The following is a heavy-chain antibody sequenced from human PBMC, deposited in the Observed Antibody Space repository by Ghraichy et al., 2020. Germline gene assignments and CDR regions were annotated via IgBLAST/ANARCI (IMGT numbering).Heavy chain of an antibody. CDR2: ITERSGST. D-gene: IGHD4-23*01. Sequence: GESLNISCEASGFTFNRHSMSWVRQAPGKGLEWVSAITERSGSTYYAGSVRGRFTISRDNSRSTLYLQMNSLRAEDTAVYFCADPTVVGCWGQGTLVTVSS. CDR1: GFTFNRHS. CDR3: ADPTVVGC. V-gene: IGHV3-23*01. J-gene: IGHJ1*01.